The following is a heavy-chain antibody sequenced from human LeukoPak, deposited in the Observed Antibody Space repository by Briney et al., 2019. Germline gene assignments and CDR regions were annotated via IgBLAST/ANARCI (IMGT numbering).Heavy chain of an antibody. J-gene: IGHJ4*02. V-gene: IGHV3-64*01. CDR2: ISSNGGST. Sequence: PGGSLRLSCAASGLTFSSYAMHWVRQAPGRGLEYVSAISSNGGSTYYANSVKGRFTISRDNTKNTLYLQMGSLRAEDMAVYYCARALVVAAPADYWGQRTLVTVSS. CDR1: GLTFSSYA. CDR3: ARALVVAAPADY. D-gene: IGHD2-15*01.